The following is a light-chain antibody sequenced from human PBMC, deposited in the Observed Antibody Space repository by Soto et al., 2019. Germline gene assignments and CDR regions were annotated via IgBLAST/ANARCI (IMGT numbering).Light chain of an antibody. CDR1: QSINSRS. CDR2: NTS. CDR3: QHYGGSFI. J-gene: IGKJ3*01. Sequence: EIVLTQSPGTLSLSPGEGATVSCRVSQSINSRSLVWYQRKFGQAPRLLIYNTSTRATGIPDRFSGSGSGTVFPLSISVLEPEDVAVYYCQHYGGSFIFGPGTKVDFK. V-gene: IGKV3-20*01.